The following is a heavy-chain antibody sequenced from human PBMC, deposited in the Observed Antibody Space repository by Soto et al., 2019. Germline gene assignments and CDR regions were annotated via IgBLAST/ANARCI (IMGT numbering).Heavy chain of an antibody. CDR2: INHSGST. D-gene: IGHD6-19*01. V-gene: IGHV4-39*07. J-gene: IGHJ4*02. Sequence: SETLSLTCTVSGGSISSGGYYWSWIRQPPGKGLEWIGEINHSGSTNYNPSLKSRVTISVDTSKNQFSLKLSSVTAADTAVYYCARGSQWLVRSYFDYWGQGTLVTVSS. CDR3: ARGSQWLVRSYFDY. CDR1: GGSISSGGYY.